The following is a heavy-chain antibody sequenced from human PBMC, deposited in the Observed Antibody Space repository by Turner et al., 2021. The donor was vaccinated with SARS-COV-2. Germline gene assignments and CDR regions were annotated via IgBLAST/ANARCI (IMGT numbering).Heavy chain of an antibody. CDR2: RKQDGSEK. CDR1: AATFGTYG. Sequence: VQLVESGGVLVQPGGSLRLSCAASAATFGTYGMSWVKQLQGKGLEWVGDRKQDGSEKYYGDTVKGRFNISRDNTKITLELQMNSLRDEGAAVDYCASDNGYSSSWYSVAFDVWGQGTMVTVSS. J-gene: IGHJ3*01. D-gene: IGHD6-13*01. V-gene: IGHV3-7*04. CDR3: ASDNGYSSSWYSVAFDV.